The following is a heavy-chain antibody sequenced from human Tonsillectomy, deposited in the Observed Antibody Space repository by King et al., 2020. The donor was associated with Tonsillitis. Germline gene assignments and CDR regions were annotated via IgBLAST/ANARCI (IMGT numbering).Heavy chain of an antibody. CDR3: ARGKYTWNTHDVFDV. D-gene: IGHD1/OR15-1a*01. CDR1: GFTFSNYW. Sequence: VQLVESGGGLVQPGGSLRLSCAASGFTFSNYWMHWVRQVPGKGLVWVSHINSDGSSSSYADSVKGRFTISRDNAKNTLYLQLNSLRPEDTAVYYCARGKYTWNTHDVFDVWGQGTMVTVSS. CDR2: INSDGSSS. V-gene: IGHV3-74*01. J-gene: IGHJ3*01.